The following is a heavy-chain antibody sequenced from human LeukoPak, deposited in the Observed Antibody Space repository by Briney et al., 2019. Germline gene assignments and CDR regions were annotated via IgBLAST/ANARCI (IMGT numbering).Heavy chain of an antibody. D-gene: IGHD5-24*01. CDR2: IKQDGSEK. Sequence: GRSLRLSCAASGFTFSSSAFHWVRQAPGKGLEWVANIKQDGSEKYYVDSVKGRFTISRDNAKNSLYLQMNSLRAEDTAVYYCARDRGDGYVWGKGTTVTISS. CDR1: GFTFSSSA. V-gene: IGHV3-7*01. J-gene: IGHJ6*04. CDR3: ARDRGDGYV.